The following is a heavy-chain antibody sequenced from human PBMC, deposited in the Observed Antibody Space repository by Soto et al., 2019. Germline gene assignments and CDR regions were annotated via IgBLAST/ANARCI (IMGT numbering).Heavy chain of an antibody. CDR2: ISTAGNT. V-gene: IGHV3-13*01. D-gene: IGHD2-21*01. CDR1: GFTFSNYD. J-gene: IGHJ4*02. Sequence: EVQLVESGGDLVQPGGSLRLSCAASGFTFSNYDMHWVRQATGKGLEWVSTISTAGNTYSPGSVKGRFTISREKTKNSLYLQMNSLRLDDTAVYYRARGRDSGLYNFDYSSQGTVATLSS. CDR3: ARGRDSGLYNFDY.